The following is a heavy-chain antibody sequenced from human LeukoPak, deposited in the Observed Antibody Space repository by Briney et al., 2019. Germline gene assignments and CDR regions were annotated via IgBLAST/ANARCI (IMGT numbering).Heavy chain of an antibody. CDR2: INPNSGGT. Sequence: GASVKVSCKASGYTFTGYYMHWVRQAPGQGLEWMGRINPNSGGTNYAQEFQGRVTMTRDTSISTAYMELSRLRSDDTAVYYCARDRLIDYVRAFDIWGQGTMVTVSS. D-gene: IGHD4-17*01. V-gene: IGHV1-2*06. CDR3: ARDRLIDYVRAFDI. J-gene: IGHJ3*02. CDR1: GYTFTGYY.